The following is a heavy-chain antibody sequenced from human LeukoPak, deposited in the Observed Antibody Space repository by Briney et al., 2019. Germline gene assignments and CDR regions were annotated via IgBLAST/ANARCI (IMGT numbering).Heavy chain of an antibody. CDR2: ISGSGGST. Sequence: GGSLRLSCAASGFTFSSYAMSWVRQAPGKGLEWVSAISGSGGSTYYADSVKGRFTISRDNSKNTLYLQMNSLRAGDTAVYYCAKGGVVVTAIPYDAFDIWGQGTMVTVSS. D-gene: IGHD2-21*02. J-gene: IGHJ3*02. CDR3: AKGGVVVTAIPYDAFDI. V-gene: IGHV3-23*01. CDR1: GFTFSSYA.